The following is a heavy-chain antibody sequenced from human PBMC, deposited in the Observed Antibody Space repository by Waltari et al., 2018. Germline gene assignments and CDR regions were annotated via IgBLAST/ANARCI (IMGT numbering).Heavy chain of an antibody. CDR1: GFTFSSYA. CDR3: AKERAVAGTPFDY. CDR2: ISSNGGST. Sequence: EVQLVESGGGLVQPGGSLRLSCSASGFTFSSYAMHWVRQAPGKGLEYVSAISSNGGSTYYADSVKGRFTISRDNSKNTLYLQMSSLRAEDTAVYYCAKERAVAGTPFDYWGQGTLVTVSS. J-gene: IGHJ4*02. D-gene: IGHD6-19*01. V-gene: IGHV3-64D*08.